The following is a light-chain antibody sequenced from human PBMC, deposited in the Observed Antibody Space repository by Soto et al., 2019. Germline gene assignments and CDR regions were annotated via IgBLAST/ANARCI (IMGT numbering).Light chain of an antibody. Sequence: EIVLTQSPATLSLSPGERATLSCRASQNIDNYLAWYQQKPGQAPRLLISDASNRATGIPARFSGSGSGTDFTLTISSLETEDFALYYCQQRSNWPGTFGGGTKVDIK. V-gene: IGKV3-11*01. CDR2: DAS. J-gene: IGKJ4*01. CDR1: QNIDNY. CDR3: QQRSNWPGT.